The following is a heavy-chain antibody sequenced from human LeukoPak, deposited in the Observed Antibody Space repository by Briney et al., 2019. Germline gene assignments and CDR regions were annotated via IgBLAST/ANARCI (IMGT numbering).Heavy chain of an antibody. CDR2: MNPNRGNT. J-gene: IGHJ3*02. CDR3: AIYSDYPEAFDI. CDR1: GYTFTSYD. V-gene: IGHV1-8*01. Sequence: ASVNVSFKASGYTFTSYDINWVRQATGQGLEWMGWMNPNRGNTGYAQKFQGRVTMTRHTSISTAYMQLSSLRSEDTAVYYCAIYSDYPEAFDIWGQGTMVTVSS. D-gene: IGHD4-11*01.